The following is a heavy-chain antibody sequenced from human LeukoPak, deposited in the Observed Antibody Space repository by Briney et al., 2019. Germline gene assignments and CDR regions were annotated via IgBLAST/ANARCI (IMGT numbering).Heavy chain of an antibody. CDR3: ASSERYSSSCYGPVDY. J-gene: IGHJ4*02. V-gene: IGHV3-48*01. D-gene: IGHD6-13*01. CDR1: GFTFSSYS. CDR2: ITSGSSTV. Sequence: PGGSLRLSCAASGFTFSSYSMNWVRQAPGKGLEWLSCITSGSSTVYYADSVKGRFAISRDNANNSLYLPMNGLRAEDAAVYYCASSERYSSSCYGPVDYWGQGTLVTVSS.